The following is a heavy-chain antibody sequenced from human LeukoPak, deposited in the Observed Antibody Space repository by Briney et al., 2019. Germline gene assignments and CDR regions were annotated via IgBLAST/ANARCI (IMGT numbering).Heavy chain of an antibody. CDR2: IYSGGST. Sequence: GGSLRLSCAASGFTVSSNYMSWVRQAPGKWLEWVSVIYSGGSTYYADSVKGRFTISRDNSKNTLYLQMNSLRAEDTAVYYCARGPLGGLRRSYFDYWGQGTLVTVSS. V-gene: IGHV3-53*01. D-gene: IGHD3-16*01. CDR3: ARGPLGGLRRSYFDY. CDR1: GFTVSSNY. J-gene: IGHJ4*02.